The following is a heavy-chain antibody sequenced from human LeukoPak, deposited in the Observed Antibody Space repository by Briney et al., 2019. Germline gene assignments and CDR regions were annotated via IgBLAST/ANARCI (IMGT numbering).Heavy chain of an antibody. CDR1: GFTFSSYA. CDR3: AKEAVAAAGPFDY. Sequence: GGSLRLPCAASGFTFSSYAMSWVRQAPGKGLEWVSSISGSGGSIYYADSVKGRFTISRDNSKSTLYLQMNSLRAEDTAIYYCAKEAVAAAGPFDYWGQGTLVTVSS. J-gene: IGHJ4*02. CDR2: ISGSGGSI. V-gene: IGHV3-23*01. D-gene: IGHD6-13*01.